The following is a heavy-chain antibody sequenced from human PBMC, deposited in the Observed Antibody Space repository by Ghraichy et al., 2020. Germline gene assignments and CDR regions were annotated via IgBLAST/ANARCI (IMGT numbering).Heavy chain of an antibody. D-gene: IGHD1-7*01. J-gene: IGHJ4*02. CDR1: GGSISSGGYY. CDR3: AREELRGAGFGY. CDR2: IYYSGST. Sequence: SETLSLTCTVSGGSISSGGYYWSWIRQHPGKGLEWIGYIYYSGSTYYNPSLKSRVTISVDTSKNQFSLKLSSVTAADTAVYYCAREELRGAGFGYWGQGTLVTVSS. V-gene: IGHV4-31*03.